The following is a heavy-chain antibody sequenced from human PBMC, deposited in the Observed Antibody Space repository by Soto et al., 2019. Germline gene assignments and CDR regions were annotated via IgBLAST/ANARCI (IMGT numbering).Heavy chain of an antibody. J-gene: IGHJ4*02. CDR3: ARSYYDFWSGYD. D-gene: IGHD3-3*01. V-gene: IGHV4-59*01. CDR1: DGSISTYY. Sequence: QVQLQESGPGLVKPSETLSLTCTVSDGSISTYYWTWIRQPPGKGLEWIGYISYTGSTNYNPSLKSRVTISVATSKNQFSLNLSSVTAADTAVYYCARSYYDFWSGYDWGQGTLVTVPS. CDR2: ISYTGST.